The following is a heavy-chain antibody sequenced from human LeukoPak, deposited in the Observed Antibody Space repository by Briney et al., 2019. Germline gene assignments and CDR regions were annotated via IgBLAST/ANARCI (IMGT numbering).Heavy chain of an antibody. CDR3: AELGITMIGGV. CDR2: ISGSGGST. Sequence: GGTLRLSCAASGFTFSSYGMSWVRQAPGKGLEWVSAISGSGGSTYYAHSVKGRFTISRDNAKNSLYLQMNSLRAEDTAVYYCAELGITMIGGVWGKGTTVTISS. V-gene: IGHV3-23*01. D-gene: IGHD3-10*02. CDR1: GFTFSSYG. J-gene: IGHJ6*04.